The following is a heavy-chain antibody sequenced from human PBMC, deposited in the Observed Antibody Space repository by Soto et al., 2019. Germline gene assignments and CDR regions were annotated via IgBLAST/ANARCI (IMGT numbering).Heavy chain of an antibody. D-gene: IGHD5-12*01. CDR2: INHSGST. Sequence: NPSETLSLTCAVYGGSFSGYYWSWIRQPPGKGLEWIGEINHSGSTNYNPSLKSRVTISVDTSKNQFSLKLSSVTAADTAVYYCARGRGWRWLHHFDYWGQGTLVTVSS. J-gene: IGHJ4*02. V-gene: IGHV4-34*01. CDR1: GGSFSGYY. CDR3: ARGRGWRWLHHFDY.